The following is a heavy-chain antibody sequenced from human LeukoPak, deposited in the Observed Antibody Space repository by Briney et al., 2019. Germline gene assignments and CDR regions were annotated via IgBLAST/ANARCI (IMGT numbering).Heavy chain of an antibody. Sequence: SETLSLTCTVSGGSISSSSYYWGWIRQPPGKGLEWIGSIYYSGSTYYNPSLKSRVTISVDTSKNQFSLKLSSVTAADTAVYYCARIYYYDSSGPQDGCDAFDIWGQGTMVTVSS. J-gene: IGHJ3*02. D-gene: IGHD3-22*01. CDR3: ARIYYYDSSGPQDGCDAFDI. CDR1: GGSISSSSYY. V-gene: IGHV4-39*07. CDR2: IYYSGST.